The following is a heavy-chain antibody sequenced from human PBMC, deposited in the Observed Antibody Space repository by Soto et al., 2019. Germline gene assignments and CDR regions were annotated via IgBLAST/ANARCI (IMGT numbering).Heavy chain of an antibody. Sequence: PSETMSHTWTVSWGSVSNSSYYWGRVRQPPGKGLEWIGSVYYSGSTYYNPSLESRVTISVDKSKNQFSLKLMSLSATDTAVYFCGRLEGLATISSYFDYWGQGALVTVSS. V-gene: IGHV4-39*01. CDR2: VYYSGST. CDR3: GRLEGLATISSYFDY. CDR1: WGSVSNSSYY. D-gene: IGHD3-9*01. J-gene: IGHJ4*02.